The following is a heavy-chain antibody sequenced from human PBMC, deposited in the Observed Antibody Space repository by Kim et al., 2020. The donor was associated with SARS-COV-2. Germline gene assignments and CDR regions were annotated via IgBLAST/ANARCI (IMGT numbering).Heavy chain of an antibody. Sequence: SVKVSCKASGGTFSSYAISWVRQAPGQGLEWMGGIIPIFGTANYAQKFQGRVTITADESTSTAYMELSSLRSEDTAVYYCSRSDYGDYVGCIDYWGQGTLVTVSS. D-gene: IGHD4-17*01. J-gene: IGHJ4*02. CDR3: SRSDYGDYVGCIDY. CDR2: IIPIFGTA. CDR1: GGTFSSYA. V-gene: IGHV1-69*13.